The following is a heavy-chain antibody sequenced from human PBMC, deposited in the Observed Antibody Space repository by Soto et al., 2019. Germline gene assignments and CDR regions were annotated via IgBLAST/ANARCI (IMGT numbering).Heavy chain of an antibody. Sequence: QVQLQESGPGLVKPSQTLSLTCTVSGGSISSGGYYWSWIRQHPGKGLEWIGYIYYSGSTYYNPSLKSRVTTSVDTSKNQFSLKLSSVTAADTAVYYCARDLRVGLTRENWFDPWGQGTLVTVSS. CDR3: ARDLRVGLTRENWFDP. CDR2: IYYSGST. CDR1: GGSISSGGYY. V-gene: IGHV4-31*03. D-gene: IGHD1-26*01. J-gene: IGHJ5*02.